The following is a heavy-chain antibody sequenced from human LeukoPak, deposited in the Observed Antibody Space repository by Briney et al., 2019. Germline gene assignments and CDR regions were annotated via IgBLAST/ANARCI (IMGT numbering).Heavy chain of an antibody. Sequence: SETLSLTCAVYGGSFSGYYWSWIRQPPGKGLEWIGEINHSGSTNYNPSLKSRVTISVDKSKNQFSLNLSSVTAADTAVYYCATIEGVDTAEIFDYWGQGTLVTVSS. CDR3: ATIEGVDTAEIFDY. V-gene: IGHV4-34*01. D-gene: IGHD5-18*01. CDR2: INHSGST. J-gene: IGHJ4*02. CDR1: GGSFSGYY.